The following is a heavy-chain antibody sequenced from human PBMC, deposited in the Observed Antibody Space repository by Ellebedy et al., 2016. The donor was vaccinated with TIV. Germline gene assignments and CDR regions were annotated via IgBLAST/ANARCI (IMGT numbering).Heavy chain of an antibody. CDR1: AGSITSEAYY. D-gene: IGHD3-10*01. CDR2: SDYSGSA. V-gene: IGHV4-31*03. J-gene: IGHJ4*02. CDR3: ARGGSTVRGVIGY. Sequence: MPSETLSLTCTVSAGSITSEAYYWSLIRQYPGKGLEWIGFSDYSGSANYNASLKGRVEISIDKSTNQFSLNLTSVTAADTAVYFCARGGSTVRGVIGYWGQGTLVTVSS.